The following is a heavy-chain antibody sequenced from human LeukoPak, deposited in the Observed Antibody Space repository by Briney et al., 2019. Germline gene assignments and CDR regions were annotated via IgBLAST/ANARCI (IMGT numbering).Heavy chain of an antibody. J-gene: IGHJ6*03. Sequence: PSETLSLTCTVSGGSISSYYWSWIRQPPGEGLEWIGYIYYSGSSNYNPSLKSRLTISVDTSKNQFSLRLSSVTASDTAVSYCARSLAVAGYYYYYYMDVWGKGTTVTVSS. CDR1: GGSISSYY. D-gene: IGHD6-19*01. V-gene: IGHV4-59*01. CDR2: IYYSGSS. CDR3: ARSLAVAGYYYYYYMDV.